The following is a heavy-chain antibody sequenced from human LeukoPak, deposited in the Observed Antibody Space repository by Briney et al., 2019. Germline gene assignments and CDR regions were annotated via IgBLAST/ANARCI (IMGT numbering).Heavy chain of an antibody. Sequence: ASVKVSCKASGYTFTGYYMHWVRQAPGKGLEWMGGFDPEDGETIYAQKFQGRVTMTEDTSTDTAYMELSSLRSEDTAVYYCATYDEVDTAMVLGYWGQGTLVTVSS. CDR1: GYTFTGYY. D-gene: IGHD5-18*01. J-gene: IGHJ4*02. V-gene: IGHV1-24*01. CDR2: FDPEDGET. CDR3: ATYDEVDTAMVLGY.